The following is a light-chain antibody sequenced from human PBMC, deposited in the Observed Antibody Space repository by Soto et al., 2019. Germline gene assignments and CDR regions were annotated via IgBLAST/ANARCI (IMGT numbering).Light chain of an antibody. J-gene: IGLJ2*01. V-gene: IGLV2-23*02. CDR2: EVS. CDR1: SRDVGSYNL. CDR3: CSYAGSSTGVV. Sequence: QSALTQPAPLSGSPGPSIPLSCTGTSRDVGSYNLVSWYQQHPGKAPKLMIYEVSKRPSGVSNRFSGSKSGNTASLTISGLQAEDEADYYCCSYAGSSTGVVFGGGTKLTVL.